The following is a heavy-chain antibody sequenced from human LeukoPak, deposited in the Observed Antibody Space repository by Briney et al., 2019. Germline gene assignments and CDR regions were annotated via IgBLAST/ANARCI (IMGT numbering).Heavy chain of an antibody. V-gene: IGHV1-2*06. CDR1: GYTFTGYH. D-gene: IGHD3-9*01. J-gene: IGHJ6*02. Sequence: GASVKVSCKASGYTFTGYHMHWVRQAPGQGLEWMGRINPNSGDTNYAQKFQGRVTMTRDTSISTAYMELSRLRSDDTAVYYCARGGRDILTGYYTDFYYGMDVWGQGTTVTVSS. CDR3: ARGGRDILTGYYTDFYYGMDV. CDR2: INPNSGDT.